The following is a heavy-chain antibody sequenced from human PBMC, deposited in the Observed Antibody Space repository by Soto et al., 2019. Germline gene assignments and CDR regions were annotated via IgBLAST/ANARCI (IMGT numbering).Heavy chain of an antibody. CDR2: IVPMFGTP. V-gene: IGHV1-69*01. J-gene: IGHJ6*02. CDR3: ARNGTYSSSLSQYSGMDV. Sequence: QVQLVQSGAEVKEPGSSVRVSCKASGGTFANFIMNWVRQTPGQGLEWMGGIVPMFGTPTYAEKFKSRVTISATGSTSTAYMELTTLRSEDTAVYYCARNGTYSSSLSQYSGMDVWGQGTTVTVS. CDR1: GGTFANFI. D-gene: IGHD6-6*01.